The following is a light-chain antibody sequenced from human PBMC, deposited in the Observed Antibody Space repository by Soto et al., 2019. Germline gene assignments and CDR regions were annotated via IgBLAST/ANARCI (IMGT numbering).Light chain of an antibody. Sequence: QSALTPPASVSGSPGQSITISCTGTSSDVGGYNYVSWYQQHPGKAPKLLIYEVSNRPSGVSNRFSGSKSGNTASLTISGLQAEDAADYYCSSYTSSSPLDFGPGTKLTVL. V-gene: IGLV2-14*01. CDR2: EVS. CDR1: SSDVGGYNY. J-gene: IGLJ1*01. CDR3: SSYTSSSPLD.